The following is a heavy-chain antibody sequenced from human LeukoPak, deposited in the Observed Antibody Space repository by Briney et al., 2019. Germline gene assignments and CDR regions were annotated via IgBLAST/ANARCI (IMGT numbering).Heavy chain of an antibody. V-gene: IGHV3-48*01. CDR1: GYTFSSYS. J-gene: IGHJ4*02. D-gene: IGHD6-19*01. CDR3: AKDRVAVAGRFRNGFDY. Sequence: PGGSLRLSCAASGYTFSSYSMNWVRQAPGKGLEWVSYISSSSSTIYYADSVKGRFTISRDNAKNSLYLQMNSLRAGDTAVYYCAKDRVAVAGRFRNGFDYWGQGTLVTVSS. CDR2: ISSSSSTI.